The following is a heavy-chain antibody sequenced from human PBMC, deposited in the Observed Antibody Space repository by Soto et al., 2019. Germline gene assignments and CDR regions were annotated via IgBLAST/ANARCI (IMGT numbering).Heavy chain of an antibody. Sequence: GGSLRLSCAASGFTFSSYAMHWVRQAPGKGLEWVAVISYDGSNKYYADSVKGRFTISRDNSKNTLYLQMNSLRAEDTAVYYCARVGEDIVVVVAATNLDPFDYWGQGTLVTVSS. J-gene: IGHJ4*02. CDR2: ISYDGSNK. D-gene: IGHD2-15*01. CDR3: ARVGEDIVVVVAATNLDPFDY. CDR1: GFTFSSYA. V-gene: IGHV3-30-3*01.